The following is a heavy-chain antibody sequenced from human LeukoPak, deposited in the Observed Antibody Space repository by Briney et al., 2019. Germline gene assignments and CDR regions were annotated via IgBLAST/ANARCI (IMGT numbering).Heavy chain of an antibody. Sequence: SETLSLTCTVSGGSISSYYWSWIRQPPGKGLEWIGTIYHSGSTYYNPSLKSRVTISVDTSKNQFSLKLSSVTAADTAVYYCARAGLVAYCSSASCSSNAFDIWGQGTMVTVSS. CDR2: IYHSGST. V-gene: IGHV4-59*08. J-gene: IGHJ3*02. CDR3: ARAGLVAYCSSASCSSNAFDI. D-gene: IGHD2-2*01. CDR1: GGSISSYY.